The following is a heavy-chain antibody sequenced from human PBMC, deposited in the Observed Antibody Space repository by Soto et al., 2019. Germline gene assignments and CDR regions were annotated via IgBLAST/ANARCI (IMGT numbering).Heavy chain of an antibody. CDR2: MNPNSGNT. CDR1: GYTFTSYD. Sequence: ASVKVYCKASGYTFTSYDINWVRQATGQGLEWMGWMNPNSGNTGYAQKFQGRVTMTRNTSISTAYMELSSLRSEDTAVYYCARVGYYYDSSGYYSDGMAVWGQGTTGTVS. D-gene: IGHD3-22*01. V-gene: IGHV1-8*01. J-gene: IGHJ6*02. CDR3: ARVGYYYDSSGYYSDGMAV.